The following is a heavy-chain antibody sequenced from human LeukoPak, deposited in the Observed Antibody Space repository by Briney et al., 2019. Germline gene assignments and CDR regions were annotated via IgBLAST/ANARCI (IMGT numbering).Heavy chain of an antibody. CDR3: ARGIGHLGDWFDP. D-gene: IGHD3-3*02. J-gene: IGHJ5*02. CDR2: INPSGGST. Sequence: GASVKVSCKASVYTFTSYYMHWVRQAPGQGLEWMGIINPSGGSTSYAQKFQGRVTMTRDTSTSTVYMELSSLGSEDTAVYYCARGIGHLGDWFDPWGQGTLVTVSS. V-gene: IGHV1-46*01. CDR1: VYTFTSYY.